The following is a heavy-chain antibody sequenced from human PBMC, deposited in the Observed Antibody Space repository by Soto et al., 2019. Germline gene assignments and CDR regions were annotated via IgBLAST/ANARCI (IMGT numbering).Heavy chain of an antibody. D-gene: IGHD4-4*01. V-gene: IGHV4-39*01. CDR3: ASTGSEPYYFDY. CDR2: IYYSGST. CDR1: GGSISSSSYY. J-gene: IGHJ4*02. Sequence: QLQLQESGPGLVKPSETLSLTCTVSGGSISSSSYYWGWIRQPPGKGLEWIGSIYYSGSTYYNPSLKSRVTISVDTSKNQFSLKLSSVTAADTAVYYCASTGSEPYYFDYWGQGTLVTVSS.